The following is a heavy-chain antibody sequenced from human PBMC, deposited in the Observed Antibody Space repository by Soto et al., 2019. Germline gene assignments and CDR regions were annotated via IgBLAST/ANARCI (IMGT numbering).Heavy chain of an antibody. Sequence: PGESLKISCKGSGYSFTSYWIGWVRQMPGKGLEWMGIIYPGDSDTRYSPSFQGQVTISADKSISTAYLQWSSLKASDTAMYYCARPAVAGNKGYYYYYYGMDVWGQGTTVTVSS. CDR2: IYPGDSDT. J-gene: IGHJ6*02. CDR1: GYSFTSYW. D-gene: IGHD6-19*01. V-gene: IGHV5-51*01. CDR3: ARPAVAGNKGYYYYYYGMDV.